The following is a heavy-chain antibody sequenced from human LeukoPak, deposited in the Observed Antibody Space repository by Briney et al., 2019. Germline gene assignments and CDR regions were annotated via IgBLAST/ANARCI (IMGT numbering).Heavy chain of an antibody. Sequence: PGGSLRLSCAASGFTVSSNYMSWVRQAPGKGLEWVSVIYSGGSTYYADSVKGRFTISRDNVKNSLFLQLNSLRDEDTAVCYCARDEDAFGGQGTLVTVSS. CDR2: IYSGGST. J-gene: IGHJ4*02. CDR1: GFTVSSNY. V-gene: IGHV3-53*01. CDR3: ARDEDAF.